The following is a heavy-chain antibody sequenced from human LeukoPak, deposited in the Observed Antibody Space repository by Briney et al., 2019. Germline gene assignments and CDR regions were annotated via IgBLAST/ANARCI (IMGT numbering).Heavy chain of an antibody. CDR2: ISAYNGNT. V-gene: IGHV1-18*01. CDR1: GYTFTSYG. Sequence: SVKVSCKASGYTFTSYGISWVRQAPGQGLEWMGWISAYNGNTNYAQKLQGRVTMTTDTSTSTAYMELRSLRSDDTAVYYCARGRYCSSTSCWSFDPWGQGTLVTVSS. J-gene: IGHJ5*02. CDR3: ARGRYCSSTSCWSFDP. D-gene: IGHD2-2*01.